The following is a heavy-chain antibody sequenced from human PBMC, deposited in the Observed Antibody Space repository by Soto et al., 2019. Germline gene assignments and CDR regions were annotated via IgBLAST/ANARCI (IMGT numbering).Heavy chain of an antibody. Sequence: QVQLVQSGAEVKKPGSSVKVSCKASGGTFSSYAISWVRQAPGQGLEWMGGIIPIFGTANYAQKFQGRVTITADESPSTAYMELSSLRSEDTAVYYCARYSLLGGFRVVTWVDYYYYGMDVWGQGTTVTVSS. D-gene: IGHD3-3*01. J-gene: IGHJ6*02. CDR3: ARYSLLGGFRVVTWVDYYYYGMDV. CDR2: IIPIFGTA. CDR1: GGTFSSYA. V-gene: IGHV1-69*01.